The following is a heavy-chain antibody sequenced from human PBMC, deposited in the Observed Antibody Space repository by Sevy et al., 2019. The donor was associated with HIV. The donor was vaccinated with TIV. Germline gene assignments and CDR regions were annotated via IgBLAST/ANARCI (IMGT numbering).Heavy chain of an antibody. J-gene: IGHJ4*02. CDR1: RLTLGSYW. D-gene: IGHD3-10*01. Sequence: GGSLRLSCTAPRLTLGSYWMHWVRQAPGKGLVWVSGVNSDGSSTNYADSVKGRFTISRDNAKNTLSLQTNRLRAEDTAICPSDASHTGDDNWGQGTLVTVSS. CDR3: DASHTGDDN. CDR2: VNSDGSST. V-gene: IGHV3-74*01.